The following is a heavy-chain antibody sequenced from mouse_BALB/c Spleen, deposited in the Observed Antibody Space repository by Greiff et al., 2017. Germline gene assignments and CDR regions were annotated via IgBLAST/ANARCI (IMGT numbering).Heavy chain of an antibody. Sequence: VQLQQSGAELVKSGASVKLSCTASGFNIKDTYMHWVKQRPEQGLEWIGRIDPANGNTKYDPKFQGKATITADTSSNTAYLQLSSLTSEDTAVYYCALDSSGYYAMDYWGQGTSVTVSS. CDR1: GFNIKDTY. V-gene: IGHV14-3*02. D-gene: IGHD3-2*01. CDR3: ALDSSGYYAMDY. J-gene: IGHJ4*01. CDR2: IDPANGNT.